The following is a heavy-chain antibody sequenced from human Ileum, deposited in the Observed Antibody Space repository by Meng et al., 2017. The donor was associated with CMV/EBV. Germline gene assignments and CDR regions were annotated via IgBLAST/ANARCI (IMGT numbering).Heavy chain of an antibody. CDR2: ISLSDRT. Sequence: GGSLRLSCEASGFIVGRNYMNWVRQAPGKGLEWVAYISLSDRTSDSASVRGRFTISRNDSRNTVYLQMDSLRVEDTAVYYCAGDQGGGRFDHWGQGSLVTVSS. J-gene: IGHJ4*02. V-gene: IGHV3-53*01. D-gene: IGHD3-16*01. CDR3: AGDQGGGRFDH. CDR1: GFIVGRNY.